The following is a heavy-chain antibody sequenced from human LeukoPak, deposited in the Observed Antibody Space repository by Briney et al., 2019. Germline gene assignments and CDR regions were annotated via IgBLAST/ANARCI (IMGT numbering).Heavy chain of an antibody. CDR1: GFTFSSYS. V-gene: IGHV3-21*01. J-gene: IGHJ5*02. CDR3: ARGLAPRTNWFDP. CDR2: ISSSSSYI. Sequence: GGSLGLSCAASGFTFSSYSMNWVRQAPGKGLEWVSSISSSSSYIYYADSVKGRFTISRDNAKNSLYLQMNNLRAEDTAVYYCARGLAPRTNWFDPWGQGTLVTVSS. D-gene: IGHD1-14*01.